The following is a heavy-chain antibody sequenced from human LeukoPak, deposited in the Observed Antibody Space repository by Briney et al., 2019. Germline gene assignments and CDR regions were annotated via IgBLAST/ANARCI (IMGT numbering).Heavy chain of an antibody. Sequence: ASVKVSCKASGYTFTSYGISWVRQTPGQGLEWMGWISAYNGNTNYAQKLQGRVTMTTDTSTSTAYMELRSLRSDDTAVYYCARVRSSGYYSINDYWGQGTLVTVSS. CDR1: GYTFTSYG. CDR3: ARVRSSGYYSINDY. D-gene: IGHD3-22*01. CDR2: ISAYNGNT. V-gene: IGHV1-18*01. J-gene: IGHJ4*02.